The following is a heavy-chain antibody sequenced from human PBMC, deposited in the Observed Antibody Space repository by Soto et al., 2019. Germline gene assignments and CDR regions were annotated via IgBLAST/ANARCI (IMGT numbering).Heavy chain of an antibody. CDR2: INPNSGGT. CDR3: ARDLDTAMVNLLVY. CDR1: GYTFTGYY. J-gene: IGHJ4*02. V-gene: IGHV1-2*04. D-gene: IGHD5-18*01. Sequence: GASVKVSCKASGYTFTGYYMHWVRQAPGQGLEWMGWINPNSGGTNYAQKFQGWVTMTRDTSISTAYMELSRLRSDDTAVYYCARDLDTAMVNLLVYWGQGTLVTVSS.